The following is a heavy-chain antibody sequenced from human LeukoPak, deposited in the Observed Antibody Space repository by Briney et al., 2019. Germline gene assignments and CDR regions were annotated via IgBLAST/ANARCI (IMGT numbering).Heavy chain of an antibody. CDR3: AKMYCSGGSCYFGDFYQTHFDS. CDR1: GFTFSSYA. D-gene: IGHD2-15*01. Sequence: GGSLRLSCAASGFTFSSYAMSWVREAPGKGLEWVSAISGSGGGTYYAESVKGPFTISRDNSKNTLSLQMNSLRAEDTDVYYCAKMYCSGGSCYFGDFYQTHFDSWGQGTLVTVSS. CDR2: ISGSGGGT. V-gene: IGHV3-23*01. J-gene: IGHJ4*02.